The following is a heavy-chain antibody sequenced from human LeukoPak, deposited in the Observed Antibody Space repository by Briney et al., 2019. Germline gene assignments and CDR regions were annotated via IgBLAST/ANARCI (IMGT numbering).Heavy chain of an antibody. D-gene: IGHD1-26*01. CDR2: ISGSGGST. CDR3: AKGVGTNKGGYYFDY. V-gene: IGHV3-23*01. J-gene: IGHJ4*02. CDR1: GFRFHNFA. Sequence: PGGSLRLSCAASGFRFHNFAMSWVRQAPGKGLDWVSSISGSGGSTYYADSVKGRFTISRDSSKNTLYLQMNSLRAEDTAVYYCAKGVGTNKGGYYFDYWGQGTPVTVSS.